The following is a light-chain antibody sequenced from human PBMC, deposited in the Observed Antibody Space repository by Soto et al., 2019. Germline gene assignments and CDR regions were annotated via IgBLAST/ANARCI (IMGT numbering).Light chain of an antibody. Sequence: QSVLTQPPSVSGTLGQGVTISCSGSTSNIGENTVAWFKQLPGTAPKVLIYVTDRRPSGVPDRFSGSKSGTSAYLAISGLQSEDEADYYCAAWDVTLKGHVFGTGT. CDR2: VTD. CDR1: TSNIGENT. V-gene: IGLV1-44*01. J-gene: IGLJ1*01. CDR3: AAWDVTLKGHV.